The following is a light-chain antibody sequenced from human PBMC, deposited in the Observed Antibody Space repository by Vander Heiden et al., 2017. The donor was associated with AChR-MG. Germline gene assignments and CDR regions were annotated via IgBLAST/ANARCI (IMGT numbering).Light chain of an antibody. J-gene: IGKJ1*01. CDR1: QSLGGW. Sequence: DIQMTQSPSTLSASVGDRVTITCRASQSLGGWLAWYQQKPGKAPKFLIYKASNLESGVPPRFSGSGSGTEFTLTISSLQPDDVATYYCQQYNTYPWTFGQGTKVEIK. CDR2: KAS. CDR3: QQYNTYPWT. V-gene: IGKV1-5*03.